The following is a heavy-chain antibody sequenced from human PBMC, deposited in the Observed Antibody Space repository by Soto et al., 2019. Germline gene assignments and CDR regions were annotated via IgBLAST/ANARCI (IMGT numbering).Heavy chain of an antibody. CDR1: GFTFSSYA. D-gene: IGHD3-9*01. CDR2: IIGSGGSA. J-gene: IGHJ6*01. Sequence: EVRLLESGGGLVQPGGPLRLSCAASGFTFSSYAMSWVRQAPGKGLEWVSTIIGSGGSANYADSVKGRFTISRDSSKNTLYLQMTGLRADYTAVYYCARHILITILGYYYGMDVWGQGTKVTVSS. V-gene: IGHV3-23*01. CDR3: ARHILITILGYYYGMDV.